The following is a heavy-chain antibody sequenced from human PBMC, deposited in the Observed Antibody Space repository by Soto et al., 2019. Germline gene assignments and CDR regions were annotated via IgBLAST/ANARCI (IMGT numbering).Heavy chain of an antibody. Sequence: EVQLLESGGGLVQPGGSLRLSCTASGFTFSDHAMTWVRQAPGKGLEWLSGISGGGSGAYYADSVKGWFTVSRANSNNPLFLQMDSLRVEDTAVYYCAIDLWWYTHWGQGTLVTVSS. CDR3: AIDLWWYTH. CDR2: ISGGGSGA. V-gene: IGHV3-23*01. CDR1: GFTFSDHA. J-gene: IGHJ4*02. D-gene: IGHD2-15*01.